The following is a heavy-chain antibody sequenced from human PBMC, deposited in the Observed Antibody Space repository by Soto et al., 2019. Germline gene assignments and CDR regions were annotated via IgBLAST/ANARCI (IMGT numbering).Heavy chain of an antibody. CDR2: IYPGDSDT. J-gene: IGHJ6*02. D-gene: IGHD1-7*01. Sequence: LGESLKISCKGSGYSFTSYWIGWVRQMPGKGLEWMGIIYPGDSDTRYSPSFQGQVTISADKSISTAYLQWSSLKASDTAMYYCARIPDGITGTGTHEMDVWGQGTTVTVSS. CDR1: GYSFTSYW. V-gene: IGHV5-51*01. CDR3: ARIPDGITGTGTHEMDV.